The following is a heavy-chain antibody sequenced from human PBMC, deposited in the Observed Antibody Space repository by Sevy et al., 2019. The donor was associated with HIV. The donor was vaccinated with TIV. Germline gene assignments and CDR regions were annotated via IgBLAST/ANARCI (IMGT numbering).Heavy chain of an antibody. V-gene: IGHV1-69*06. J-gene: IGHJ6*03. CDR3: ARGYGDYTYYYYYMDV. CDR1: GGTFSSYA. CDR2: IIPIFGTA. Sequence: ASVKVSCKASGGTFSSYAISWVRQAPGQVLEWMGGIIPIFGTANYAQKFQGRVTITADKSTSTAYMELSSLRSEDTAVYYCARGYGDYTYYYYYMDVWGKGTTVTVSS. D-gene: IGHD4-17*01.